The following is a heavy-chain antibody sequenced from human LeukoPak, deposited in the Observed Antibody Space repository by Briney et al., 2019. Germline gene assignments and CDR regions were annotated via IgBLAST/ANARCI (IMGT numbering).Heavy chain of an antibody. J-gene: IGHJ4*02. CDR1: GGSISTYY. V-gene: IGHV4-59*08. Sequence: SETLSLTCTVSGGSISTYYWNWIRQPPGKGLEWIGYIYYTGNTYYNPSLKSRVSISVDTSKNHFSLNLSSVTAADTAVYYCARGADDTTGYYPFDYWGQGTLVIVSS. D-gene: IGHD3-22*01. CDR3: ARGADDTTGYYPFDY. CDR2: IYYTGNT.